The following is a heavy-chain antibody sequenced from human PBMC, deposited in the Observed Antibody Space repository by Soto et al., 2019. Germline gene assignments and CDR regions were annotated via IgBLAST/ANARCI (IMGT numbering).Heavy chain of an antibody. CDR2: IFYTVIA. CDR1: GASIRSGGYY. CDR3: ARDRKAHPEI. J-gene: IGHJ1*01. Sequence: SETRSLTCTVSGASIRSGGYYWSWILHRPGQGLEWIAYIFYTVIAYYNPSLESRLSISIDRSQNQFSLKLSSVSAADTAVYYCARDRKAHPEIWGQGNRVDVSA. V-gene: IGHV4-31*03.